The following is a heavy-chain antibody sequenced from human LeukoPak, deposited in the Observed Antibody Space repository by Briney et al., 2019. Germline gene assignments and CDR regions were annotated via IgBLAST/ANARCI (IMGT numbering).Heavy chain of an antibody. CDR1: GGSVSSYY. D-gene: IGHD5-24*01. V-gene: IGHV4-4*07. Sequence: SETLSLTCTVSGGSVSSYYWSWIRQPAGKGLEWIGRIYSSGSTNYNPSPKSRVTLSVDTSKNQFSLKLNSVTAADTAVYYCAREKMAGVPLFDYWGQGTLVTVSS. CDR3: AREKMAGVPLFDY. J-gene: IGHJ4*02. CDR2: IYSSGST.